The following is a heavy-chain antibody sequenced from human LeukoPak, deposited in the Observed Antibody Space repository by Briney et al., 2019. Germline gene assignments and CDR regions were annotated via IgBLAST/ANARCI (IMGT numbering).Heavy chain of an antibody. D-gene: IGHD1-26*01. CDR1: GFTFSSYS. V-gene: IGHV3-23*01. CDR3: AKGGKWDVTPFDY. J-gene: IGHJ4*02. Sequence: PGGSLRLSCAASGFTFSSYSMSWVRQAPGKGLEWVSIISDSDGRTYYADSVKGRFTISRDNSKNTLYLQVNSLRAEDTAVYYCAKGGKWDVTPFDYWGQGTLVTVSS. CDR2: ISDSDGRT.